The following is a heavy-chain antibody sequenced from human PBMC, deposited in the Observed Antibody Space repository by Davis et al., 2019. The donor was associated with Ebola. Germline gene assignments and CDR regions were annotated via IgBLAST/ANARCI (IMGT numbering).Heavy chain of an antibody. CDR2: ISYIGST. CDR1: GGSISSYY. CDR3: ARDAPNTSSLDY. V-gene: IGHV4-59*01. Sequence: SETLSLTCTVSGGSISSYYWSWIRQPPGKGLEWIGYISYIGSTNYNPSLKSRVTISVDTSKNQFSLKLSSVTAADTAVYYCARDAPNTSSLDYWGQGTLVTVSS. D-gene: IGHD6-13*01. J-gene: IGHJ4*02.